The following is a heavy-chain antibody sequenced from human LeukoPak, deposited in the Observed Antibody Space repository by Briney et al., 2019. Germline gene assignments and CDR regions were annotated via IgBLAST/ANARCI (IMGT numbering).Heavy chain of an antibody. D-gene: IGHD3-10*01. J-gene: IGHJ3*02. Sequence: GGSLRLSCAASGFTFSNYAMSWVRQAPGKGLEWVSAISGSGGSTYYADPVKGRFTISRDNSKNTLYLQMNSLRAEDTAIYYCAKGPMVQVLIWGQGTMVTVSS. CDR1: GFTFSNYA. CDR3: AKGPMVQVLI. CDR2: ISGSGGST. V-gene: IGHV3-23*01.